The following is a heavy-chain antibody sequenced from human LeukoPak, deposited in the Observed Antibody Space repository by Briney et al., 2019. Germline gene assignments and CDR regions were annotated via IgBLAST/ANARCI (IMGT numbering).Heavy chain of an antibody. CDR3: ASSLDRPPYYFDY. CDR1: GGSISSGNFF. Sequence: SQTLSLTCAVSGGSISSGNFFWNWIRQPPGKGLEWIGYMYHSGSTYYNPSLKSRVTISIDGSKNQFSLELSSVTAADTATYFCASSLDRPPYYFDYWGQGTLVTVSS. CDR2: MYHSGST. V-gene: IGHV4-30-2*01. J-gene: IGHJ4*02. D-gene: IGHD1-1*01.